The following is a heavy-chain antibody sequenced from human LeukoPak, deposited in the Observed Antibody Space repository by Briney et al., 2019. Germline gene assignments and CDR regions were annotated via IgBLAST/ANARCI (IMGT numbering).Heavy chain of an antibody. V-gene: IGHV4-59*01. CDR1: GGSISGYH. CDR3: ARVPRSYYYYYYMDV. Sequence: SETLSLTCNVSGGSISGYHWSWIRQLPGKGLEWLGYIYYSGSSNYNPSLKSRVTISADTSKNQFSLKLSSVTAADTAVYYCARVPRSYYYYYYMDVWGKGTTVTVSS. J-gene: IGHJ6*03. CDR2: IYYSGSS.